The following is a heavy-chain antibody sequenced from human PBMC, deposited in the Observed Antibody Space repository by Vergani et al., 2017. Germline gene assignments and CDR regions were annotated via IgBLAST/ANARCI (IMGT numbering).Heavy chain of an antibody. V-gene: IGHV4-38-2*01. CDR1: DFISNGHY. Sequence: QVQLQESGPGLVKPSETLSLICDVFDFISNGHYWGWMRHSPEKGRGWIGSLYASGSTYYSPSLKSRVAISIDTSKNHFYPRLSSVTAADTAVYYCARQLRGYSCDVFDYWGQGRVVTVSS. CDR3: ARQLRGYSCDVFDY. CDR2: LYASGST. J-gene: IGHJ4*02. D-gene: IGHD5-18*01.